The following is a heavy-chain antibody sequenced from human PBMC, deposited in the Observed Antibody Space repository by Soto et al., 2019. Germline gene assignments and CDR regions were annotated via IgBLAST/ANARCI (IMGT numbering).Heavy chain of an antibody. Sequence: GASVKASCKGSGYSFITYGISWVRQAPGQGLEWMGWISVYSGDTKYAQKFQGRVTLTKDTSTSTVYMELRSLRSDDAAVYYCARDNIAVRPGWFDTWGQGTLVTVSS. CDR3: ARDNIAVRPGWFDT. D-gene: IGHD6-6*01. V-gene: IGHV1-18*01. CDR1: GYSFITYG. J-gene: IGHJ5*02. CDR2: ISVYSGDT.